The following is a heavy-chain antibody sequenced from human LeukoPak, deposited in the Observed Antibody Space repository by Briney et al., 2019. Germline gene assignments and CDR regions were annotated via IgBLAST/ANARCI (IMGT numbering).Heavy chain of an antibody. J-gene: IGHJ4*02. CDR2: ISSSSSYI. CDR3: ARANYDILTGYY. Sequence: GGSLRLSCAASGFTFSSYTMNWVRQAPGKGLEWVSSISSSSSYIYYADSVKGRFTISRYNAKNSLYLQMNSLRADDTAVYYCARANYDILTGYYWGQGTLVTVSS. V-gene: IGHV3-21*01. D-gene: IGHD3-9*01. CDR1: GFTFSSYT.